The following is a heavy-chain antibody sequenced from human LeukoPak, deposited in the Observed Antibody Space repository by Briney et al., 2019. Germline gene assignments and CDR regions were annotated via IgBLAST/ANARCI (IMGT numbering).Heavy chain of an antibody. V-gene: IGHV3-15*01. D-gene: IGHD2-2*01. CDR1: GFTFSNAW. CDR3: TTGTTDIVVVPAAPSAFDI. CDR2: IKSKTDGGTT. Sequence: GGSLRPSCAASGFTFSNAWMSWVRQAPGKGLEWVGRIKSKTDGGTTDYAAPVKGRFTISRDDSKNTLYLQMNSLKTEDTAVYYCTTGTTDIVVVPAAPSAFDIWGQGTMVTVSS. J-gene: IGHJ3*02.